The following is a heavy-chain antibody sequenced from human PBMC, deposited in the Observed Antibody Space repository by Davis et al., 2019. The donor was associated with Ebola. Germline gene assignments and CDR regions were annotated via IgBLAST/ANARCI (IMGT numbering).Heavy chain of an antibody. V-gene: IGHV1-18*01. CDR1: GYTFTSYG. CDR3: ARDQGAGTYYYYGMDV. Sequence: AASVKVSCKASGYTFTSYGISWVRQAPGQGLEWMGWISAYNGNTNYAQKLQGRVTMTTDTSTSTAYMELRSLRSDDTAVYYCARDQGAGTYYYYGMDVWGQGTTVTVSS. CDR2: ISAYNGNT. J-gene: IGHJ6*02. D-gene: IGHD6-19*01.